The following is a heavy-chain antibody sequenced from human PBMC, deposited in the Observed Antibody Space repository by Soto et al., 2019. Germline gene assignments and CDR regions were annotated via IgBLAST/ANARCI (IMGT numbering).Heavy chain of an antibody. V-gene: IGHV1-8*01. CDR1: GYTFTSYD. J-gene: IGHJ6*02. CDR3: ARGEYSSSSMVYYYDYGMDV. Sequence: QVQLVQSGAEVTKPGASVKVSCKASGYTFTSYDINWVRQATGQGPEWMGWMNPNSGNTGYAQKFQGRVTMTRNTSISTAYMELSSLRSEDTAVYYCARGEYSSSSMVYYYDYGMDVWGQGTTVTVSS. CDR2: MNPNSGNT. D-gene: IGHD6-6*01.